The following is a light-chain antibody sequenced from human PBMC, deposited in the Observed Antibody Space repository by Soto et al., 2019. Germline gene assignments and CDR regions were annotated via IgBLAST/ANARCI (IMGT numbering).Light chain of an antibody. CDR2: DAS. V-gene: IGKV3-15*01. CDR1: QSVSSS. CDR3: QQYRTWPRT. Sequence: EIVMTQSLATLSVSPGERAILSCRASQSVSSSLAWYQQTPGQAPRLLIYDASTRATGIPARFSGSGSGTEFTLAISSLQPEDFAVYYCQQYRTWPRTFGQGTKV. J-gene: IGKJ1*01.